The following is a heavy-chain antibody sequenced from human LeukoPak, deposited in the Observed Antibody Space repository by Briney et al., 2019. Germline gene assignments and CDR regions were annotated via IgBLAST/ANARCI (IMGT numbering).Heavy chain of an antibody. Sequence: PGGSLRLSCAASGFTFSSYAMSWVRQAPGKGLEWVSAISGSGGSTYYADSVKGRFTISRDNSKNTLYLQMNSLRAEDTAVYYCAKDIAVDTAMGPLSVDYWGQGTLVTASS. D-gene: IGHD5-18*01. CDR3: AKDIAVDTAMGPLSVDY. J-gene: IGHJ4*02. V-gene: IGHV3-23*01. CDR1: GFTFSSYA. CDR2: ISGSGGST.